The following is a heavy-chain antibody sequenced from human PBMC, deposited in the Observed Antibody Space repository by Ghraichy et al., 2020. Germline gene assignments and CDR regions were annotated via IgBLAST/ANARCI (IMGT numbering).Heavy chain of an antibody. D-gene: IGHD6-19*01. CDR2: ISAYNGNT. J-gene: IGHJ6*02. Sequence: ASVKVSCKASGYTFTSYGISWVRQAPGQGLEWMGWISAYNGNTNYAQKHQGRVTMTTDTSTSTAYMELRSLRSDDTAVYYCAREQWLPDYYYYGMDVWGQGTTVTVSS. CDR1: GYTFTSYG. V-gene: IGHV1-18*01. CDR3: AREQWLPDYYYYGMDV.